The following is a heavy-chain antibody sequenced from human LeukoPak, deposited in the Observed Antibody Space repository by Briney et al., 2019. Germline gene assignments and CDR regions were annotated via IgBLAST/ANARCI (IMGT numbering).Heavy chain of an antibody. J-gene: IGHJ4*02. V-gene: IGHV4-34*01. D-gene: IGHD6-19*01. CDR2: INHSGGT. Sequence: PSETLSLTCAVYGGSFSAYYWSWIRQPPGKGLEWIGEINHSGGTNYNPSLKSRVTISVETSKNQFSLNLNSVTAADTAVYYCARAVAGFPRVDYWGQGTLVTVSS. CDR1: GGSFSAYY. CDR3: ARAVAGFPRVDY.